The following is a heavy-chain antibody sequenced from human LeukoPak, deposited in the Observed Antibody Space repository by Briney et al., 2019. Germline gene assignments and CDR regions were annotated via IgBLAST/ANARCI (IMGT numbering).Heavy chain of an antibody. V-gene: IGHV1-18*01. CDR3: ARFTSPYYYYGMDV. Sequence: ASVKVSCKASGYTFSSYGFSWVRQAPGQGLEWMGWISAYNGDTKYAQKLQGRVTMTTDTSTTTAYMELRSLRSDDTAVYYCARFTSPYYYYGMDVRGQGTTVTVSS. CDR1: GYTFSSYG. D-gene: IGHD3-3*01. J-gene: IGHJ6*02. CDR2: ISAYNGDT.